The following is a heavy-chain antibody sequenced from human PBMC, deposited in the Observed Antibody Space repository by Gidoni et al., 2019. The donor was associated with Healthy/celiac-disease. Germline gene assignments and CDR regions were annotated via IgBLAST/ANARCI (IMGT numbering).Heavy chain of an antibody. V-gene: IGHV4-59*01. CDR3: ARTYIVVRGFDY. CDR1: GGSISSNY. J-gene: IGHJ4*02. CDR2: IYHSGST. Sequence: QVQLQESGPGLVKPSETLSLTCTVPGGSISSNYWSWIRQPPGKGLEWIGYIYHSGSTNYNPSLKSRVTISVDTSKNQFSLKLSSVTAADTAVYYCARTYIVVRGFDYWGQGTLVTISS. D-gene: IGHD3-22*01.